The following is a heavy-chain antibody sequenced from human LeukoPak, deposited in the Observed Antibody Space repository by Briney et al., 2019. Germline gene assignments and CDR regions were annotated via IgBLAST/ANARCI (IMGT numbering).Heavy chain of an antibody. CDR1: A. D-gene: IGHD2-21*01. CDR2: IIPIFGTA. CDR3: ASPRCGCDCYLWLGAFDI. V-gene: IGHV1-69*01. Sequence: AISWVRQAPGQGLEWMGGIIPIFGTANYAQKFQGRVTITAGESTSTAYMELSSLRSEDTAVYYCASPRCGCDCYLWLGAFDIWGQGTMVTVSS. J-gene: IGHJ3*02.